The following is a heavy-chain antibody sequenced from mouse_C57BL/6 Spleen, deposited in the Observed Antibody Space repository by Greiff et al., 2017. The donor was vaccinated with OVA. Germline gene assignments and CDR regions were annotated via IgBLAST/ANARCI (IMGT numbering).Heavy chain of an antibody. J-gene: IGHJ1*03. D-gene: IGHD1-1*01. CDR2: ISYSGST. V-gene: IGHV3-1*01. CDR3: ARDSTTDWYFDV. CDR1: GYSITSGYD. Sequence: VQLKQSGPGMVKPSQSLSLTCTVTGYSITSGYDWHWIRHFPGNKLEWMGYISYSGSTNYNPSLKSRISITHDTSKNHFFLKLNSVTTEDTATYYCARDSTTDWYFDVWGTGTTVTVSS.